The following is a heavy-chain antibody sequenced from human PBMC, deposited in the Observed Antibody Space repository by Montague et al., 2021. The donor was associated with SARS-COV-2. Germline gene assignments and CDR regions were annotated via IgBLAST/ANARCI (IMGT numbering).Heavy chain of an antibody. Sequence: SLRLSCAASGFTFSFYAMHWVRQAPGKGLEWVAVISYDGSNKYYAVSVRGRFTISRDNSKTTLYLQMNSLRAEDTAVYYCAREGLTGNLAHFDYWGQGTLVTVSA. J-gene: IGHJ4*02. CDR2: ISYDGSNK. D-gene: IGHD1-14*01. CDR1: GFTFSFYA. CDR3: AREGLTGNLAHFDY. V-gene: IGHV3-30-3*01.